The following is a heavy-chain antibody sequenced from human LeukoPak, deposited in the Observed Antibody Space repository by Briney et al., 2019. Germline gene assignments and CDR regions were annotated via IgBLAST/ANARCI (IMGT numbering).Heavy chain of an antibody. CDR3: ARVRSRWTLRLGEFPLYYLDN. D-gene: IGHD3-16*01. CDR1: TVSFCTYD. J-gene: IGHJ4*02. V-gene: IGHV3-48*03. Sequence: GGSLRLSCAASTVSFCTYDMNWLRQAQGQGLEWVSYISGSGSTIYYADSVKGRFTISRDNAKNSMYLQMNSLRAEDTAFYYCARVRSRWTLRLGEFPLYYLDNWGQGTLVTVSS. CDR2: ISGSGSTI.